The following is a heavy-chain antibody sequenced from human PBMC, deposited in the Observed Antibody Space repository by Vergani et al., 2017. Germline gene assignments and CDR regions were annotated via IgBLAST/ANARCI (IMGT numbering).Heavy chain of an antibody. D-gene: IGHD4-11*01. Sequence: QVQLQQWGGGLLKPSETLSLTCVVNGGSFTSYHWTWIRQSPGEGLEWVGDIDHTGRPDYNPSLKSRLTRSVDKSRNQFSLTLNSVPATDTAIYFCARVNTETNGHLYYYDYMDVWGQGTAVTVS. CDR1: GGSFTSYH. CDR2: IDHTGRP. V-gene: IGHV4-34*01. J-gene: IGHJ6*03. CDR3: ARVNTETNGHLYYYDYMDV.